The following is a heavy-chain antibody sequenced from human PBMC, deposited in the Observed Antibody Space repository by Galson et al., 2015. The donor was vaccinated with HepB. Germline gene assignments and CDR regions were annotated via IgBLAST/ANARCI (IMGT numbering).Heavy chain of an antibody. CDR3: AKDHYGSGSYYSNY. CDR1: GFTFSSHA. CDR2: ISGSGGST. V-gene: IGHV3-23*01. D-gene: IGHD3-10*01. Sequence: SLRLSCAASGFTFSSHAMSWVRQAPGKGLEWVSAISGSGGSTYYADSVKGRFTISRDNSKNTLYLQMNSLRAEDTAVYYCAKDHYGSGSYYSNYWGQVTLVNVSS. J-gene: IGHJ4*02.